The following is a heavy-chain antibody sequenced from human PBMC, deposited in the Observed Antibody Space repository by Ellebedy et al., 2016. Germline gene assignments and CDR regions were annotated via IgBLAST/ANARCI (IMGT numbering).Heavy chain of an antibody. D-gene: IGHD6-13*01. V-gene: IGHV5-51*01. CDR2: IYPGDSDT. J-gene: IGHJ3*02. CDR3: ARRPPYSSSWYYDAFDI. Sequence: GGSLRLSXKGSGYSFTSYWIGWVRQMPGKGLEWMGIIYPGDSDTRYSPSFQGQVTISADKSISTAYLQWSSLKASDTAMYYCARRPPYSSSWYYDAFDIWGQGTMVTVSS. CDR1: GYSFTSYW.